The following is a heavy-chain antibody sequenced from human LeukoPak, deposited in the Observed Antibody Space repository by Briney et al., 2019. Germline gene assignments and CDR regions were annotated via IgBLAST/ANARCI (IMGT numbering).Heavy chain of an antibody. Sequence: AGGSLRLSCAASGFTVSSNYMSWVRQAPGKGLEWVSVIYSGGSTYYADSVKGRFTISRDNSKNTLYLQMNSLRAEDTAVYYCARDLAYGSGSYWGQGTLVTVSS. CDR2: IYSGGST. D-gene: IGHD3-10*01. CDR1: GFTVSSNY. V-gene: IGHV3-53*01. CDR3: ARDLAYGSGSY. J-gene: IGHJ4*02.